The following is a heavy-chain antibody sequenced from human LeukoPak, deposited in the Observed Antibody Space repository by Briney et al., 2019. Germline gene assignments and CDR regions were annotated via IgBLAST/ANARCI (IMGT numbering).Heavy chain of an antibody. Sequence: GGTLRLSCAASGFTFSSYSMNWVRQAPGKGLEWVSSISSSSSYIYYADSVKGRFTISRDNAKNSLYLQMNSLRAEDTAVYYCARDTRGYDVYYYYYMDVWGKGTTVTISS. CDR1: GFTFSSYS. CDR2: ISSSSSYI. D-gene: IGHD5-12*01. V-gene: IGHV3-21*01. J-gene: IGHJ6*03. CDR3: ARDTRGYDVYYYYYMDV.